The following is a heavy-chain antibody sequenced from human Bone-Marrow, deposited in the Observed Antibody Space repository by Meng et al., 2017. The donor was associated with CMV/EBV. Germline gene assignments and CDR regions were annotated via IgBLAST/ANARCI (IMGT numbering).Heavy chain of an antibody. V-gene: IGHV4-39*06. CDR3: AGVGYRDGYGMDV. D-gene: IGHD6-13*01. Sequence: SEALSLACTVSGGSISSSSYYWGWIRQPPGKGLEWIGSIYYSGSSYYNPSLKSRVIILVDTSKTQFTLRLSSGTAADTAVYYCAGVGYRDGYGMDVWGQGTTVTVSS. J-gene: IGHJ6*02. CDR2: IYYSGSS. CDR1: GGSISSSSYY.